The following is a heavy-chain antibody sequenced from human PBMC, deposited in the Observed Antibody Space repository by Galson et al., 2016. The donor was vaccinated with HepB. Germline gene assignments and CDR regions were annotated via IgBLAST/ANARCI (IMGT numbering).Heavy chain of an antibody. V-gene: IGHV3-74*01. CDR1: GFTFSSYW. CDR2: INSDGSST. CDR3: ARDGGITGTTDWFDP. J-gene: IGHJ5*02. D-gene: IGHD1-7*01. Sequence: SLRLSCAASGFTFSSYWMDWVRQAPGRGLVWVSRINSDGSSTSYADSVKGRFTISRDNAKNTLYLQMHSLRAEDTAVYYCARDGGITGTTDWFDPWGQGTLVTVSS.